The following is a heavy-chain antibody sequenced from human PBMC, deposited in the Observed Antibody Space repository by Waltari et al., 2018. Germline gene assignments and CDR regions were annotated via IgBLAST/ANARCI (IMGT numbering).Heavy chain of an antibody. D-gene: IGHD5-12*01. CDR2: IYYRGST. J-gene: IGHJ6*02. CDR1: GGSISSYY. CDR3: ARVGGYDLSYYYGMDV. Sequence: QVQLQESGPGLVKPSETLSLTCTVSGGSISSYYWSWIRQPPGKGLEWIGDIYYRGSTNYNPSLKSLVTISVDTSKNQFSLKLSSVTAADTAVYYCARVGGYDLSYYYGMDVWGQGTTVTVSS. V-gene: IGHV4-59*01.